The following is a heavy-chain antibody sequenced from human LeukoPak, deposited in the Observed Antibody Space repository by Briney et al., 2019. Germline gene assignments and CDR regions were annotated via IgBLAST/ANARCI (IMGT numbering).Heavy chain of an antibody. Sequence: GSSVKVSCKASGGTFSSYAISWVRQAPGQGLEWMGGIIPIFGTANYAQKFQGRVTITADKSTSTAYMELSSLRSEDTAVYYCARDPCALGYCSDGSCYCAFDIWGQGTMVTVSS. V-gene: IGHV1-69*06. CDR1: GGTFSSYA. CDR2: IIPIFGTA. J-gene: IGHJ3*02. CDR3: ARDPCALGYCSDGSCYCAFDI. D-gene: IGHD2-15*01.